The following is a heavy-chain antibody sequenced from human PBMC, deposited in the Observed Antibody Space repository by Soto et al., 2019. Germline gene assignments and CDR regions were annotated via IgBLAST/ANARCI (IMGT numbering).Heavy chain of an antibody. CDR3: TRLSEGAYYHYGMDV. V-gene: IGHV3-73*01. Sequence: EEQVVESGGGLVQPGGSLKLSCAASGFSFNDYAIHWVRQASGKGLEWLGRIKNKANNYATASAASLKGRFTVSRDDSSSTAYLQMSSLETDDTAVYYCTRLSEGAYYHYGMDVWGQGTTVTGSS. CDR2: IKNKANNYAT. J-gene: IGHJ6*02. D-gene: IGHD1-26*01. CDR1: GFSFNDYA.